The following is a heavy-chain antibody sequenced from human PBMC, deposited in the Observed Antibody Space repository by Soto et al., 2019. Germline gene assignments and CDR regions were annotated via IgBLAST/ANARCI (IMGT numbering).Heavy chain of an antibody. CDR2: IIPMFGTS. Sequence: QVQLVQSGAEVQKPGSSVKVSCKASGGTFSGYAISWVRQAPGQGLEWMGEIIPMFGTSNYAQKFQGRVTITADDSTSTAYMEMRSLRSEDTAVYYCARGSCSSTSCYKEYYFDLWGQGTLVTVSS. D-gene: IGHD2-2*02. CDR1: GGTFSGYA. V-gene: IGHV1-69*01. CDR3: ARGSCSSTSCYKEYYFDL. J-gene: IGHJ4*02.